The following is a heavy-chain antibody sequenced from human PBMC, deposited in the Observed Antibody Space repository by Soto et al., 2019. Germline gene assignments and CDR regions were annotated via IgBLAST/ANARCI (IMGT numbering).Heavy chain of an antibody. J-gene: IGHJ6*02. Sequence: PGGSLRLSCAASGFTFSSYWMSWVRQAPGKGLEWVANIKQDGSEKYYVDSVKGRFTISRDNAKNSLYLQMNSLRAEDTAVYYCARERVITMIGNYYGMDVWGQGTTVTVSS. CDR3: ARERVITMIGNYYGMDV. CDR1: GFTFSSYW. D-gene: IGHD3-22*01. CDR2: IKQDGSEK. V-gene: IGHV3-7*01.